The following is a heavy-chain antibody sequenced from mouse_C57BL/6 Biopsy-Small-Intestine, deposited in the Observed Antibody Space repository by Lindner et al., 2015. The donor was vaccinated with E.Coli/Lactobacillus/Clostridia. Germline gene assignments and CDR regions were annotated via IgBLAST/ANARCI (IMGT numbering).Heavy chain of an antibody. CDR1: GYTFTGYW. J-gene: IGHJ2*01. D-gene: IGHD1-1*02. CDR3: ARDENGLFDY. CDR2: IYPRGGNT. V-gene: IGHV1-81*01. Sequence: VQLQESGAELMKPGASVKLSCKATGYTFTGYWIEWVKQRTGQGLEWIGEIYPRGGNTYYNEKFKGKATLTADKSSSTAYMELRSLTSEDSAVYFCARDENGLFDYWGQSTTLTVSS.